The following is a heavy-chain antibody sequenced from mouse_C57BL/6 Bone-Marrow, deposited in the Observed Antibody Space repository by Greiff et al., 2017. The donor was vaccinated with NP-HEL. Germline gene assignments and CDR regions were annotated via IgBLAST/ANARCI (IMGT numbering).Heavy chain of an antibody. Sequence: DVKLVESGGGLVKPGGSLKLSCAASGFTFSDYGMHWVRQAPEKGLEWVAYISSGSSTIYYADTVKGRFTIARDNAKNTLFLQMTSLRSEDTAMYYCARQTYSPMDYWGQGTSVTVSS. J-gene: IGHJ4*01. V-gene: IGHV5-17*01. CDR1: GFTFSDYG. CDR3: ARQTYSPMDY. CDR2: ISSGSSTI. D-gene: IGHD2-12*01.